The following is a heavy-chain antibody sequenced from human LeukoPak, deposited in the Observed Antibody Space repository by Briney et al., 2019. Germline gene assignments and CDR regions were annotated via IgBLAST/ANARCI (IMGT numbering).Heavy chain of an antibody. CDR2: INNSGSV. CDR3: AKDFWEGRYGMDV. D-gene: IGHD3-10*01. V-gene: IGHV3-9*01. J-gene: IGHJ6*04. Sequence: GRSLRLSCAASGFTFDDYAMHWVRQAPGKGLEWVSGINNSGSVGYADFVKGRFTISRDKARNSLYLQMNSLRVEDTALYYCAKDFWEGRYGMDVWGKGTTVTVSS. CDR1: GFTFDDYA.